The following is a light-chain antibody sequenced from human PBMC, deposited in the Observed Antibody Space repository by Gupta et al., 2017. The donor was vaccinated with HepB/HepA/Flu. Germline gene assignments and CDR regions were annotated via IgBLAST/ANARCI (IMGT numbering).Light chain of an antibody. J-gene: IGLJ2*01. CDR2: SDN. V-gene: IGLV1-44*01. Sequence: QFVLTQPPSASGTPGQRVTISCSGNSSNIGSKTVSWYRQLPGTTPKLLIYSDNQRPSRVPDRFSGSKSGTSASLAISGLQSDDEADYYCAAWDVTLNVLVFGGGTKVTVL. CDR3: AAWDVTLNVLV. CDR1: SSNIGSKT.